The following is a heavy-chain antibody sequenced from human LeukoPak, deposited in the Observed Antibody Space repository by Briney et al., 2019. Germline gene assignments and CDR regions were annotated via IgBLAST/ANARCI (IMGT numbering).Heavy chain of an antibody. D-gene: IGHD1-14*01. CDR3: AKGYFYVDD. J-gene: IGHJ4*02. CDR2: ITTSGGST. V-gene: IGHV3-23*01. CDR1: GFTFSGYA. Sequence: QPGGSLRLSCAASGFTFSGYAMTWVRQAPGKGLEWVSGITTSGGSTYYADSVKGRFTISRDNSKNTLYLQMNSLRAEDTAVYYCAKGYFYVDDWGQGTLVTVSS.